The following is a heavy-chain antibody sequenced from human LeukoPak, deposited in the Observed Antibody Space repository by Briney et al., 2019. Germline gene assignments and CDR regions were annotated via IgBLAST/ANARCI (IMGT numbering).Heavy chain of an antibody. J-gene: IGHJ4*02. D-gene: IGHD3-22*01. Sequence: PSQTLSLTCTVSGGSISTGGYYWSWIRQHPEKGLEWIGYIYYSGSTYYYPSLKSRVTISEDTSTNQFSLKLSSVTAADTAVYYCVRGRGDYYDSSGGYYFDFWGQGTLVTVSS. V-gene: IGHV4-31*03. CDR1: GGSISTGGYY. CDR2: IYYSGST. CDR3: VRGRGDYYDSSGGYYFDF.